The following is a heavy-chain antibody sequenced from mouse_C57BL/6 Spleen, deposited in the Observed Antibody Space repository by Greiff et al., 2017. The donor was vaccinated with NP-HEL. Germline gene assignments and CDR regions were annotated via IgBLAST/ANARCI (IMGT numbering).Heavy chain of an antibody. Sequence: QVQLQQSGPELVKPGASVKISCKASGYAFSSSWMNWVKQRPGKGLEWIGRIYPGDGDTNYNGKFKGKATLTADKSSSTAYMQLSSLTSEDSAVYFCAREETTVVHYWYFDVWGTGTTVTVSS. J-gene: IGHJ1*03. CDR3: AREETTVVHYWYFDV. V-gene: IGHV1-82*01. CDR1: GYAFSSSW. D-gene: IGHD1-1*01. CDR2: IYPGDGDT.